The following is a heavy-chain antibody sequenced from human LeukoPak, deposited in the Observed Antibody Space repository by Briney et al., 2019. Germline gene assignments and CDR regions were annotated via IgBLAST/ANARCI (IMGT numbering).Heavy chain of an antibody. CDR3: AKTHSHFPPYFDY. V-gene: IGHV4-4*02. Sequence: GSLRLSCVASGFAFRNYWMYWVRQPPGKGLEWIGEIFYSGSINYNPSLKSRVTLSLDKSKNQFSLQLSSVTAADTAMYYCAKTHSHFPPYFDYWGQGTLVIVSS. D-gene: IGHD4-11*01. CDR2: IFYSGSI. CDR1: GFAFRNYW. J-gene: IGHJ4*02.